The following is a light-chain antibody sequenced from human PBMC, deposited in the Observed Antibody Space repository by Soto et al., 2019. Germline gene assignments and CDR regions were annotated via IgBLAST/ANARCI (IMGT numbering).Light chain of an antibody. J-gene: IGLJ2*01. CDR2: EDD. CDR3: QSYDSSNPVV. CDR1: SGSIASNY. Sequence: NFMLTQPHSVSESPGKTVTISCTRSSGSIASNYVQWYQQRPGSAPTTLIYEDDQRPSGVPDRFSGSIDRSSNSASLTISGLKTEDEADYYCQSYDSSNPVVFGGGTKLIVL. V-gene: IGLV6-57*04.